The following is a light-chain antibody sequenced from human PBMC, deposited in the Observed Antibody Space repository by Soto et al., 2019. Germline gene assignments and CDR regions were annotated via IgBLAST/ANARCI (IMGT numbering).Light chain of an antibody. J-gene: IGLJ1*01. V-gene: IGLV2-14*01. CDR1: SSDVGGYNY. CDR2: EVS. Sequence: LAQPASVSGSPGQSITISCTGTSSDVGGYNYVSWYQQHPGKAPKLMIYEVSNRPSGVSNRFSGSKSGNTASLTISGLQAEDEADYYCSSYTSSSTYVFGTGTTVT. CDR3: SSYTSSSTYV.